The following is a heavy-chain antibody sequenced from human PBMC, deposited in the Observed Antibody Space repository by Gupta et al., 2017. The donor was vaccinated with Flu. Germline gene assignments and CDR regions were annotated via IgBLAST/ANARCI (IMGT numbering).Heavy chain of an antibody. CDR2: IYSGGST. D-gene: IGHD3-10*01. Sequence: EVQLVESGGGLVQPGGSLRLSCAASGFTVSSNYMSWVRQAPGKGLEWVSVIYSGGSTYYADSVKGRFTISRDNSKNTLYLQMNSLRAEDTAVYYCAQSGDYYGSGPDLYYFDYWGQGTLVTVSS. V-gene: IGHV3-66*02. CDR3: AQSGDYYGSGPDLYYFDY. CDR1: GFTVSSNY. J-gene: IGHJ4*02.